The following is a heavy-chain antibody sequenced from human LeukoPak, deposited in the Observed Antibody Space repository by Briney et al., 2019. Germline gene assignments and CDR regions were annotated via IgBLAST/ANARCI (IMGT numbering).Heavy chain of an antibody. CDR3: ARGADYGDLNWFDP. Sequence: GASVKVSCKVSGYTLTELSMHWVRQAPGKGLEWMGGFDPEDGETIYAQKFQGRVTMTEDTSTDTAYMELSSLRSEDTAVYYCARGADYGDLNWFDPWGQGTLVTVSS. CDR1: GYTLTELS. V-gene: IGHV1-24*01. D-gene: IGHD4-17*01. CDR2: FDPEDGET. J-gene: IGHJ5*02.